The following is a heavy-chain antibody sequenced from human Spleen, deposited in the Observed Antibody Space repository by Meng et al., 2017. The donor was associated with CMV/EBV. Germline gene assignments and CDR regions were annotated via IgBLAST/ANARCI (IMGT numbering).Heavy chain of an antibody. CDR2: MNPNSGNT. Sequence: ASVKVSCKAFGYTFTGYYMHWVRQAPGQGLEWMGWMNPNSGNTGYAQKFQGRVTMTRNTSISTAYMELSSLRSEDTAVYYCARGDIYGMDVWGQGTTVTVSS. J-gene: IGHJ6*02. D-gene: IGHD5-12*01. V-gene: IGHV1-8*02. CDR1: GYTFTGYY. CDR3: ARGDIYGMDV.